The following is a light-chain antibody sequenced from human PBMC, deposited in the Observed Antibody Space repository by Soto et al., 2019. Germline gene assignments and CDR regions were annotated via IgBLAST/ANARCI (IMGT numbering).Light chain of an antibody. V-gene: IGKV3-20*01. CDR2: GAS. CDR1: QSVSSSY. Sequence: EIVLTQSPGTLSLSPGERATLSCRASQSVSSSYLAWYQQKPGQAPRLLIYGASSRATGIPDRFSGSGSGTDFTLTISRLEPEDFAVYYCQQSGRSSLTFGGGTKVEIK. CDR3: QQSGRSSLT. J-gene: IGKJ4*01.